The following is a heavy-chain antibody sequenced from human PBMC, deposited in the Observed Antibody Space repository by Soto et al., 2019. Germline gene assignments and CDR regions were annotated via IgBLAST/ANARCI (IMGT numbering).Heavy chain of an antibody. Sequence: QVQLVQSGAEVKKPGSSVKVSCKASGGTFSSYTISWVRQAPGQGLEWMGRIIPILGIANYAQKFQGRVTITADKATSTAYMELSSLRSEDTAVYYCARGGTVTTDHYWGQGTLVTVSS. V-gene: IGHV1-69*02. D-gene: IGHD4-17*01. J-gene: IGHJ4*02. CDR1: GGTFSSYT. CDR3: ARGGTVTTDHY. CDR2: IIPILGIA.